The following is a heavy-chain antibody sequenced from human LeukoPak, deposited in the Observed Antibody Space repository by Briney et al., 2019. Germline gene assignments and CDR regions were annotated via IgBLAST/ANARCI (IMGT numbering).Heavy chain of an antibody. CDR1: GFTYNDYT. D-gene: IGHD4-17*01. Sequence: GGSLRLSCAASGFTYNDYTMIWVRQAPEKGREWVSVIYSGGSTYYADSVKGRFTLSRDNSKNTLYLQMNSLRAEDTAVYYCAKSLARYGHYGYYFDYWGQGTLVTVSS. CDR3: AKSLARYGHYGYYFDY. V-gene: IGHV3-66*01. J-gene: IGHJ4*02. CDR2: IYSGGST.